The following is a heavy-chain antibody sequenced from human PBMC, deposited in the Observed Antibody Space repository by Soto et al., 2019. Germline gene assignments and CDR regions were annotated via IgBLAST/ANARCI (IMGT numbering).Heavy chain of an antibody. Sequence: QVQLGQSGAEVRQPASSVKVSCKKSGGTFSSYAISWVRQAPGQGLEWMGGIVPIVDTSTYAQKFQVRVTITADESTSTVYMELSSLRSDDTAVYYCVRVVAIPGYPDNWGQGTLVTVSS. V-gene: IGHV1-69*12. CDR1: GGTFSSYA. D-gene: IGHD5-12*01. J-gene: IGHJ4*02. CDR2: IVPIVDTS. CDR3: VRVVAIPGYPDN.